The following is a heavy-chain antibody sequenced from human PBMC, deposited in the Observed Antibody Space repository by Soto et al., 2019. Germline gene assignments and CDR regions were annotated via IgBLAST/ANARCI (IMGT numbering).Heavy chain of an antibody. D-gene: IGHD5-18*01. J-gene: IGHJ4*02. CDR1: GFTFSRFE. V-gene: IGHV3-48*03. Sequence: SGGSLRLSCAASGFTFSRFELHWVRQAPGKGLEWISYISSSGSTAYYASSVEGRFTISRDNANKSVYLQMDSLRAEDTALYYCTRAAWLPYLSFYWGQGAPVTVYS. CDR3: TRAAWLPYLSFY. CDR2: ISSSGSTA.